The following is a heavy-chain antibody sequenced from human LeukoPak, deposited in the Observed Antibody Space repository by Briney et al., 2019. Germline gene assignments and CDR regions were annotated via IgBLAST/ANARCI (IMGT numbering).Heavy chain of an antibody. V-gene: IGHV1-58*01. Sequence: ASVKVSCKASGFTFTSSAVQWVRQARGQRLEWIGWIVVGSGNTNYAQKLQGRVTMTTDTSTSTAYMELRSLRSDDTAVYYCARCDYDILTGYHYGMDVWGQGTTVTVSS. CDR2: IVVGSGNT. CDR1: GFTFTSSA. CDR3: ARCDYDILTGYHYGMDV. D-gene: IGHD3-9*01. J-gene: IGHJ6*02.